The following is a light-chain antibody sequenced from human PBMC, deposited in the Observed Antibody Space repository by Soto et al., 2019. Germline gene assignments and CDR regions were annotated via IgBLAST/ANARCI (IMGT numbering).Light chain of an antibody. CDR2: DAS. V-gene: IGKV3-11*01. CDR1: QSISSY. J-gene: IGKJ3*01. CDR3: HQRSTWPVT. Sequence: EIVLTQSPATLSLSPGERATLSCRASQSISSYLAWYQQKPDQAPRLLIDDASNRATGIPARFSGSGSVTDFTLTIRRLEPEDFAVYYCHQRSTWPVTFGPGTKGDIK.